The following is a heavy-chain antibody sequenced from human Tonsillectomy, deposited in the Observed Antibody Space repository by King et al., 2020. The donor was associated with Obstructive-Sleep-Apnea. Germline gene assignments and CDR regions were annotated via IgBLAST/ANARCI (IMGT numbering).Heavy chain of an antibody. CDR2: INHSGST. CDR3: ATFYYDYVWGSYRPGLDY. CDR1: GGSFSGYY. J-gene: IGHJ4*02. V-gene: IGHV4-34*01. D-gene: IGHD3-16*02. Sequence: VQLQQWGAGLLKPSETLSLTCAVYGGSFSGYYWSWIRQPPGKGLEWIGEINHSGSTNYNPSLKRRVTISVDTSKNQFSLKLSSVTAADTGVYYCATFYYDYVWGSYRPGLDYWGQGTLVTVSS.